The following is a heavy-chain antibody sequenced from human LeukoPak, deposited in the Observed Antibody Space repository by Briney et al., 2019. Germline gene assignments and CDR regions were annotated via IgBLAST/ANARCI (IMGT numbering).Heavy chain of an antibody. V-gene: IGHV1-24*01. CDR2: FHPEDGET. D-gene: IGHD2-2*01. Sequence: ASVKVSCKVSGDTLTALSMHWVRQAPGKGREWMGGFHPEDGETIYAQKFQGRVTMTEDTSTDTAYMELSSLRSDDTAVYYCTTGKIYCSTTSCSDDYWGQGTLVTVSS. J-gene: IGHJ4*02. CDR1: GDTLTALS. CDR3: TTGKIYCSTTSCSDDY.